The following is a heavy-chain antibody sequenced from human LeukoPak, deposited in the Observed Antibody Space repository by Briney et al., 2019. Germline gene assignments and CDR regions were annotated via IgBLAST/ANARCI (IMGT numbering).Heavy chain of an antibody. CDR1: GYTFTSYA. CDR3: ARLVEMATITKVY. Sequence: ASVKVSCKASGYTFTSYAMHWVRQAPGQRLEWMGWINAGNGNTKYSQKFQGRVTITRDTSASTAYMELSSLRSEDTAVYYCARLVEMATITKVYWGQGTLVTVSS. D-gene: IGHD5-24*01. J-gene: IGHJ4*02. V-gene: IGHV1-3*01. CDR2: INAGNGNT.